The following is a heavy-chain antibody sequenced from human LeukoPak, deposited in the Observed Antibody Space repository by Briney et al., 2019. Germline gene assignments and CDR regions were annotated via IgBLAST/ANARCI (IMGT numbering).Heavy chain of an antibody. D-gene: IGHD4-17*01. CDR2: IFYTGST. Sequence: SETLSLTCTVSGGFIISYYWSWIRQPPGKGLEWIGYIFYTGSTDYNPSLKSRVTISVDTSKNQFSLKLSSVTAADTAVYYCARATRTVTTVWGGTNWFDPWGQGTLVTVSS. CDR1: GGFIISYY. J-gene: IGHJ5*02. V-gene: IGHV4-59*01. CDR3: ARATRTVTTVWGGTNWFDP.